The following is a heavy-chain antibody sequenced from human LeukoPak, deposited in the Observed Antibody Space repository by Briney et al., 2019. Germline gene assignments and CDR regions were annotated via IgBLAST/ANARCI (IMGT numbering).Heavy chain of an antibody. Sequence: GGSLRLSCAASGFTFSSYEMNWVRQAPGKGLEWISYISSSGSSISYADSVKGRFTISRDNAKNSLYLQMNSLRAEDTAVYYCAELGITMIGGVWGKGTTVTISS. J-gene: IGHJ6*04. CDR2: ISSSGSSI. D-gene: IGHD3-10*02. V-gene: IGHV3-48*03. CDR3: AELGITMIGGV. CDR1: GFTFSSYE.